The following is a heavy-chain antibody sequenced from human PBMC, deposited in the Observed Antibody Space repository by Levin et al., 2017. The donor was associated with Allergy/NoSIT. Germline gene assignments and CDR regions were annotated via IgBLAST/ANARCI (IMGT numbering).Heavy chain of an antibody. V-gene: IGHV3-30*18. J-gene: IGHJ4*02. CDR2: ISYDGSNK. D-gene: IGHD5-18*01. Sequence: PPGGSLRLSCAASGFTFSSYGMHWVRQAPGKGLEWVAVISYDGSNKYYADSVKGRFTISRDNSKNTLYLQMNSLRAEDTAVYYCAKDTPPRRGYSYPFDYWGQGTLVTVSS. CDR1: GFTFSSYG. CDR3: AKDTPPRRGYSYPFDY.